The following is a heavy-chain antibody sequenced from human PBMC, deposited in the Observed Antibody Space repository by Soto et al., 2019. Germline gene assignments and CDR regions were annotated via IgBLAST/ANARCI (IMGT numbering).Heavy chain of an antibody. CDR3: AQSGAARPDYWYFDL. J-gene: IGHJ2*01. D-gene: IGHD6-6*01. V-gene: IGHV5-51*01. CDR2: IYPGDSDT. Sequence: EVQLVQSGAEVKKPGESLKISCKGSGYSFDTYWIGWVRQMPGKGLEWMGIIYPGDSDTRYSPSFQGQVTISADNSISTAYLQWSSLKASDTAMYYCAQSGAARPDYWYFDLWGRGTLVTVSS. CDR1: GYSFDTYW.